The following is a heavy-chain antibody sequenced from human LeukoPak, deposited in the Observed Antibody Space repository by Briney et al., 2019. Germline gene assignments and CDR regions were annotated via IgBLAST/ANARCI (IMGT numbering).Heavy chain of an antibody. CDR1: GGSISSGGYY. J-gene: IGHJ4*02. Sequence: PSQTLPLTCTVSGGSISSGGYYWSWIRQHPGKGLEWIGYIYYSGSTYYNPSLKSRVTISVDTSKNQFSLKLSSVTAADTAVYYCARERFYYYDSSGYYIYDYWGQGTLVTVSS. D-gene: IGHD3-22*01. CDR3: ARERFYYYDSSGYYIYDY. CDR2: IYYSGST. V-gene: IGHV4-31*03.